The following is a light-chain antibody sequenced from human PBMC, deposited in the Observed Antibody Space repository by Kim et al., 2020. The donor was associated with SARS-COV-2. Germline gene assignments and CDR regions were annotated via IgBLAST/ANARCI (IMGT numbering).Light chain of an antibody. CDR2: SNS. CDR1: SSNIGTDN. J-gene: IGLJ3*02. CDR3: GTWDGSLNSRV. V-gene: IGLV1-44*01. Sequence: ELTQPPSASGTPGQRVSISCSGSSSNIGTDNVNWYQQVPGTAPKLLIFSNSQRPSGVPDRFSGSKSGTSASLAISGLQSEDEADYYCGTWDGSLNSRVFGGGTQLTVL.